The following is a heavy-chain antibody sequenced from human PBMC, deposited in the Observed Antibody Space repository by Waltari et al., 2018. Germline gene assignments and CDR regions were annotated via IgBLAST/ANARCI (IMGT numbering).Heavy chain of an antibody. V-gene: IGHV4-30-4*08. CDR2: IYYSGST. CDR3: AREGSYGSGSYPIDY. D-gene: IGHD3-10*01. J-gene: IGHJ4*02. Sequence: QVQLQESGPGLVKPSQTLSLTCTVSGGSIRSGDYYWSWIRPPPGKGLEWIGYIYYSGSTYYNPSLKSRVTISVDTSKNQFSLKLSSVTAADTAVYYCAREGSYGSGSYPIDYWGQGTLVTVSS. CDR1: GGSIRSGDYY.